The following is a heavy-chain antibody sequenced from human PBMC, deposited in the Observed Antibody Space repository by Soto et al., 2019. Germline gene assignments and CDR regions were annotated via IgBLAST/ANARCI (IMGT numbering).Heavy chain of an antibody. D-gene: IGHD2-21*01. Sequence: QVQLVESGGGVVQPGRTLRLSCAAAGFTVTTYGMQWVHQAPGKGLEWVARLTHDGSSDFYADSVKGRFTISRDTSKNTLYLQMNSLRPEDTAVYYCASIADYWGQGTLVTVSS. V-gene: IGHV3-30*05. J-gene: IGHJ4*02. CDR3: ASIADY. CDR2: LTHDGSSD. CDR1: GFTVTTYG.